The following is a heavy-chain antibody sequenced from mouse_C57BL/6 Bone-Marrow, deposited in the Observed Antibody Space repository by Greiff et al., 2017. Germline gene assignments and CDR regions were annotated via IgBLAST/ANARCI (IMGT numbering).Heavy chain of an antibody. CDR3: ARIGNYSDAMDY. D-gene: IGHD2-1*01. J-gene: IGHJ4*01. CDR1: GYAFSSSW. V-gene: IGHV1-82*01. CDR2: IYPGDGDT. Sequence: QVQLQQSGPELVKPGASVKISCKASGYAFSSSWMNWVKQRPGKGLEWIGRIYPGDGDTNYNGKFKGKATLTADKSSSTAYMQLSSLTSEDSAVYFCARIGNYSDAMDYWGQGTSVTVSS.